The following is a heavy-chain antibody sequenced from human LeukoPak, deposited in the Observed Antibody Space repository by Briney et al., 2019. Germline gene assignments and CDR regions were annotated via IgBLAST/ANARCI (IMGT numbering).Heavy chain of an antibody. J-gene: IGHJ4*02. Sequence: PGGSLRLSCAASGFTFSDYSMNWVRRAPGKGLEWVSYISSSGSTIFYADSVKGRFTISRDNAKNSLYLQMNSLRAEDTAVYYCARDASGGVVDYWGQGTLVTVSS. V-gene: IGHV3-48*04. CDR3: ARDASGGVVDY. D-gene: IGHD3-16*01. CDR2: ISSSGSTI. CDR1: GFTFSDYS.